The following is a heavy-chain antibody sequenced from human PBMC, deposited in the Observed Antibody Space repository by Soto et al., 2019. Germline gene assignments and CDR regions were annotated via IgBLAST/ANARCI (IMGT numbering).Heavy chain of an antibody. CDR3: ASSGEYSSSSGVY. Sequence: QVQLQQWGAGLLKPSETLSLTCAVYGGSFSGYYWSWIRQPPGKGLEWIGEINHSGSTNYNPSLKSRVTITVDTSKNKFSLKLSSVTAADTAVYYCASSGEYSSSSGVYWGQGTLVTVSS. CDR2: INHSGST. CDR1: GGSFSGYY. V-gene: IGHV4-34*01. J-gene: IGHJ4*02. D-gene: IGHD6-6*01.